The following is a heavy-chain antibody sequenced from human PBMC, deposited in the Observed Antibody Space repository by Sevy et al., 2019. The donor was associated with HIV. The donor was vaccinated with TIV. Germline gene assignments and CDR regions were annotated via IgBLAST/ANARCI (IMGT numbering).Heavy chain of an antibody. Sequence: GGSLRLSCAASEFTCSVYYMTWIRQAPGKGLELVSYINSWGTTIYYADSVKGRFTISRDNANNSLYLQMNSLRAEDTAVYYCARTVLGPYFDHWGQGTLVTVSS. D-gene: IGHD2-8*02. CDR2: INSWGTTI. J-gene: IGHJ4*02. V-gene: IGHV3-11*01. CDR3: ARTVLGPYFDH. CDR1: EFTCSVYY.